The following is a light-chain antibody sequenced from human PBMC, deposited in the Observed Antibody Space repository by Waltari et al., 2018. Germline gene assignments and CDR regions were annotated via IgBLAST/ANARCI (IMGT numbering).Light chain of an antibody. CDR2: GAS. Sequence: EIVLTQSPGTLSLSPGERATRSCRASQRVSSSYLAWYQQKPGQAPRVLIHGASNRATGIPDRFSGSGSGTDFTLTISRLEPEDFAVYYCQQYGSSPWTFGQGTKVEIK. J-gene: IGKJ1*01. CDR1: QRVSSSY. V-gene: IGKV3-20*01. CDR3: QQYGSSPWT.